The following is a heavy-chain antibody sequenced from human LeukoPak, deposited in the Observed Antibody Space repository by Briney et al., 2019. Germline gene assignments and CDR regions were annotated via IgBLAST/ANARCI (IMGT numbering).Heavy chain of an antibody. D-gene: IGHD1-26*01. CDR1: GGSISSSSHY. Sequence: SETLSLTCTVSGGSISSSSHYWSWMRQPPGKGLEWIGYIYYTGSTDYNPSLKSRVTISVDTSKNQLSLKLSSVTAADAAVYYCARSDGAGATDYWGQGTLVTVSS. J-gene: IGHJ4*02. CDR2: IYYTGST. CDR3: ARSDGAGATDY. V-gene: IGHV4-61*01.